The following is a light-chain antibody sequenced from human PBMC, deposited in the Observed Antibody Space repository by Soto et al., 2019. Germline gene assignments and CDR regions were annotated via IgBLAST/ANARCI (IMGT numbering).Light chain of an antibody. CDR2: KAS. V-gene: IGKV1-5*03. Sequence: DIQMTQSPSTLSGSVGDRVTITCRASQTISSWLAWYQQKPGKAPKLLISKASSLESGVPSRFSGSGSGTEFTLTISSLQPDDFATYYCQQYKSYRAFGQGTKVDIK. CDR3: QQYKSYRA. J-gene: IGKJ1*01. CDR1: QTISSW.